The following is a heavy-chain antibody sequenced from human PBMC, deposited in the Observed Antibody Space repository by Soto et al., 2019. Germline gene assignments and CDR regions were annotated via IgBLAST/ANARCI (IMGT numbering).Heavy chain of an antibody. CDR2: INYSGST. Sequence: SETLSLTCTVSGGSISSSTSYWGWIRQPPGKGLEWIGSINYSGSTYYSPSLKSRVTIPADTSKNQFSLKLSSVTAADTAVYYCARPVNYYYYYMDVWGKGTMVTVSS. V-gene: IGHV4-39*01. CDR3: ARPVNYYYYYMDV. CDR1: GGSISSSTSY. J-gene: IGHJ6*03.